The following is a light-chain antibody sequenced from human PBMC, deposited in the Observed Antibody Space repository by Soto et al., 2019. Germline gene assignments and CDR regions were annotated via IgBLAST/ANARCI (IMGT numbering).Light chain of an antibody. CDR1: QTVSSRF. CDR2: GAL. Sequence: EIVLTHSPGTLSLSPGTRATLSFGTSQTVSSRFLAWYQQKPGQAPRLLIYGALSRATGIPDRFSGSGSGTDFTLTISRLEPEDFALYYCQQYATSPLTFGGGTKVDI. J-gene: IGKJ4*01. CDR3: QQYATSPLT. V-gene: IGKV3-20*01.